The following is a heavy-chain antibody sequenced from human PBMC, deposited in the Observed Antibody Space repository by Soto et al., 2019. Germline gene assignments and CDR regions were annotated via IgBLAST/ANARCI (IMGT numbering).Heavy chain of an antibody. Sequence: QVHLQESGPGLVKPSQTLSLTCTVSGGSISSSDYYWSWIRQPPGKGLEWIGYIYSSGNTYYNPSLKSRLTISVDTSKNQFSLKLISVTAADTALYYGARGLSAATVLTCDFDYWGQGTLVTVSS. CDR3: ARGLSAATVLTCDFDY. J-gene: IGHJ4*02. V-gene: IGHV4-31*03. D-gene: IGHD4-17*01. CDR2: IYSSGNT. CDR1: GGSISSSDYY.